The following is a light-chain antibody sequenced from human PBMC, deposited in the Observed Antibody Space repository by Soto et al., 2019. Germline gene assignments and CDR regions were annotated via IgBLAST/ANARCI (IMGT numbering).Light chain of an antibody. CDR1: SSDIGGHNF. J-gene: IGLJ3*02. V-gene: IGLV2-14*01. CDR2: EVI. Sequence: QSALTQPASVSGSPGQSITISCTGSSSDIGGHNFVSWYQHHPGKAPKLMIYEVINRPSGISHRFSGSKSGDTASLTISGLQAEDEADYYCSSYSTSNTLLLFGGGTKLTVL. CDR3: SSYSTSNTLLL.